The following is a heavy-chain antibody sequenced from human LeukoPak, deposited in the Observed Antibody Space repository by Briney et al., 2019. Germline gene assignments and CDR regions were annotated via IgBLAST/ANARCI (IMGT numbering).Heavy chain of an antibody. V-gene: IGHV3-74*01. Sequence: GGSLRLSCAASGFTFSSSWIHWVRQAPGKGLVWVSRINKDGSVTDYAESVKGRFSISRDNAKNTLYLQMNSLRAEDTAVYYCAKNRPFGRWLQQIDYWGQGTLVTVSS. CDR1: GFTFSSSW. J-gene: IGHJ4*02. D-gene: IGHD5-24*01. CDR2: INKDGSVT. CDR3: AKNRPFGRWLQQIDY.